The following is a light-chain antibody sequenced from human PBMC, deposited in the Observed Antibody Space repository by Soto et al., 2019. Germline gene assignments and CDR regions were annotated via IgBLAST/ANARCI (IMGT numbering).Light chain of an antibody. V-gene: IGLV4-69*01. CDR2: LNSDGSH. CDR3: QTWGTGILV. J-gene: IGLJ1*01. Sequence: QSVLTQSPSASASLGASVQITCTLSSGHSSYAIAWHQQQPEKGPRYLMKLNSDGSHSKGDGIPDRFSGSSSGAERYLTISSLQSEDEADYYCQTWGTGILVFGTGTKVTVL. CDR1: SGHSSYA.